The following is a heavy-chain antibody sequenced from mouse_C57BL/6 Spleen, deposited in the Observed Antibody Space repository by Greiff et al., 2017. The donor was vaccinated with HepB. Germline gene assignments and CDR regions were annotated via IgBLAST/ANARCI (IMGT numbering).Heavy chain of an antibody. J-gene: IGHJ3*01. Sequence: QVQLQQSGAELVRPGTSVKMSCKASGYTFTNYWIGWAKQRPGHGLEWIGDIYPGGGYTNYNEKFKGKATLTADKSSSTAYMQFSSLKSEDTAIYYCARKEDGYLFAYWGQGTLVTVSA. V-gene: IGHV1-63*01. CDR3: ARKEDGYLFAY. D-gene: IGHD2-3*01. CDR1: GYTFTNYW. CDR2: IYPGGGYT.